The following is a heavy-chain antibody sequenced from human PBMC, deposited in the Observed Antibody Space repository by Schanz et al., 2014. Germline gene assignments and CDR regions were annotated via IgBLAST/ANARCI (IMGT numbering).Heavy chain of an antibody. V-gene: IGHV3-23*01. D-gene: IGHD3-10*01. Sequence: EVQLLESGGGLVQPGGSLRLSCAASGFTFSSYAMSWVRQAPGKGLEWVSAISGGGGTIYYADSVKGRFTISRDNSKNTLYLQMKSLRAEDTAVYYCAKGRFGELSAFDIWGQGTMVTVSS. J-gene: IGHJ3*02. CDR3: AKGRFGELSAFDI. CDR2: ISGGGGTI. CDR1: GFTFSSYA.